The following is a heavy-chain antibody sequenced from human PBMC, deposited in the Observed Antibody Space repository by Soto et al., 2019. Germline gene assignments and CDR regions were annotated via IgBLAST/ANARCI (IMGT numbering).Heavy chain of an antibody. V-gene: IGHV3-30*18. J-gene: IGHJ4*02. D-gene: IGHD3-16*01. Sequence: QVQLVESGGGVVQPGRSLRLSCAASGFTFSSYGMHWVRQAPGKGLEWVAVISYDGSNKYYADSVKGRFTISRDNSKNTLYLQMNSLRAEDTAVYYCAKVDVEMAIIGGVDYWGQGTLVTVSS. CDR1: GFTFSSYG. CDR2: ISYDGSNK. CDR3: AKVDVEMAIIGGVDY.